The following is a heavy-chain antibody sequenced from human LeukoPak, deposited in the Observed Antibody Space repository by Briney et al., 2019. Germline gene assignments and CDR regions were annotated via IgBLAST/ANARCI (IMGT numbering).Heavy chain of an antibody. Sequence: SETLSLTCTVSGDSISSYYWAWIRQPPGKGLEWIGYIYYSGSTNYNPSLKSRVTVSVDTSTNQFSLKLSSATAADTAVYYCARRGYSYGFRDSYYFDYWGQGTLVTVSS. D-gene: IGHD5-18*01. V-gene: IGHV4-59*01. CDR3: ARRGYSYGFRDSYYFDY. CDR1: GDSISSYY. J-gene: IGHJ4*02. CDR2: IYYSGST.